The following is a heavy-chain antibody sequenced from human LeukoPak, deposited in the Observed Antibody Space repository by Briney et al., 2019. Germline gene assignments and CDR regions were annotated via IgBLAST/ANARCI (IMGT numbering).Heavy chain of an antibody. D-gene: IGHD1-1*01. J-gene: IGHJ4*02. CDR2: IYHSGDT. V-gene: IGHV4-34*01. Sequence: SETLSLTCPVYGGSFSGYYWSWIRQPPGKGLEWIGEIYHSGDTNYNPSLKSRVAISVDTSKKQFSLKLSSVTAADTAVYYCARPQRKGGRDNFDYWGQGTLVTVSS. CDR1: GGSFSGYY. CDR3: ARPQRKGGRDNFDY.